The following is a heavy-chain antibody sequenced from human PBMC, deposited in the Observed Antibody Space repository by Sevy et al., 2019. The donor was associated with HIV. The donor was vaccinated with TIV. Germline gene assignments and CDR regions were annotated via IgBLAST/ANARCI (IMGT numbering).Heavy chain of an antibody. CDR3: ARRTHYYDSSGYYYSYYYYYGMDV. D-gene: IGHD3-22*01. J-gene: IGHJ6*02. CDR2: ISSSSSTI. Sequence: GGSLRLSCAASGFTFSSYSMNWVRQAPGKGLEWVSYISSSSSTIYYADSVKGRFTIPRDNAKNSLYLQMNSLRDEDTAVYYCARRTHYYDSSGYYYSYYYYYGMDVWGQGTTVTVSS. CDR1: GFTFSSYS. V-gene: IGHV3-48*02.